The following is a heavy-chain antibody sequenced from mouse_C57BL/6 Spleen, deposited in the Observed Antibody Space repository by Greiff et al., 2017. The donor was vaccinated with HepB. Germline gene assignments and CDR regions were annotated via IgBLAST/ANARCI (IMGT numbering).Heavy chain of an antibody. D-gene: IGHD1-1*01. CDR1: GYTFTSYW. CDR2: IDPSDSYT. Sequence: QVQLQQPGAELVKPGASVKLSCKASGYTFTSYWMQWVKQRPGQGLAWIGEIDPSDSYTNYNQKFKGKATLTVDTSSSTSDMQRSSLTSEDSAVYSCARRDDGSSGGGAMDYWSQGTSVTVSS. CDR3: ARRDDGSSGGGAMDY. J-gene: IGHJ4*01. V-gene: IGHV1-50*01.